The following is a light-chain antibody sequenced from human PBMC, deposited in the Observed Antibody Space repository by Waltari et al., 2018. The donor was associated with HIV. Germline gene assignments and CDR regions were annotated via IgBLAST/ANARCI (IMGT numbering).Light chain of an antibody. CDR1: RSTLGSGYD. V-gene: IGLV1-40*01. Sequence: QSVLAQPPSVSGAPGQRVTISCTGSRSTLGSGYDVHWYQQIPGAAPRLLIYGNINRPSGVPDRFSGSKSGTSAVLTITGLQAEDEADYYCQSYDGSLSALYVFGTGTRVIVL. CDR3: QSYDGSLSALYV. J-gene: IGLJ1*01. CDR2: GNI.